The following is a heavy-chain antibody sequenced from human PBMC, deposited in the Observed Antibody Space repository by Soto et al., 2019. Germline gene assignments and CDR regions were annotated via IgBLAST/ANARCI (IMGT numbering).Heavy chain of an antibody. D-gene: IGHD5-18*01. J-gene: IGHJ4*02. CDR1: GGTFSSYA. CDR2: IIPIFGTA. CDR3: ARPKRRGYSYGFHY. Sequence: QVQLVQSGAEVKKPGSSVKVSCKASGGTFSSYAISWVRQAPGQGLEWMGGIIPIFGTANYGQKFQGRVTITADESTSTAYMELSSLRSEDTAGYYRARPKRRGYSYGFHYWGQGTLVTVSS. V-gene: IGHV1-69*12.